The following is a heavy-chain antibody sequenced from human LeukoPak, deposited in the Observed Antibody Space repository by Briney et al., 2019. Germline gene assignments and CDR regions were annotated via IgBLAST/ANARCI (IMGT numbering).Heavy chain of an antibody. Sequence: SETLSLTCKVSGPPINSYHWNWIRQPPGKGLEWIGYIYYSGSTNYNPSLKSRVTISIDTSKNQFSLKLSSVTAADTAVYYCARKGPLLYAGSGWYRYWGQGTLVTVSS. J-gene: IGHJ4*02. D-gene: IGHD6-19*01. CDR1: GPPINSYH. CDR3: ARKGPLLYAGSGWYRY. CDR2: IYYSGST. V-gene: IGHV4-59*12.